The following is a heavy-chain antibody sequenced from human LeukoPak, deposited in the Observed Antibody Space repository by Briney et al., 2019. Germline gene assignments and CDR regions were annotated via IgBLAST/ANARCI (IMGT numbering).Heavy chain of an antibody. D-gene: IGHD6-19*01. CDR3: ARVPGSGWYFP. J-gene: IGHJ4*02. CDR2: INSDGSST. Sequence: PGGSLRLSCAASGFTFSSYGMHWVRQAPGKGLVWVSRINSDGSSTTYADSVKGRFTISRDNAKNTLYLQMNSLRAEDTAVYYCARVPGSGWYFPWGQGTLVTVSS. CDR1: GFTFSSYG. V-gene: IGHV3-74*01.